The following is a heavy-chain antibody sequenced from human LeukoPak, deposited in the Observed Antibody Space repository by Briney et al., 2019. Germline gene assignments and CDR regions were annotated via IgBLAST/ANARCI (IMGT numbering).Heavy chain of an antibody. CDR1: GYNFTSYW. CDR2: IYPGDSDT. D-gene: IGHD5-18*01. J-gene: IGHJ4*02. Sequence: GESLKISCQGSGYNFTSYWIGWVRQMPGKGLEWMGIIYPGDSDTRYSPSFQGQVTISADKSISTAYLQWSSLKASDTAMYYCASSDTARYFDYWGQGTLVTVSS. CDR3: ASSDTARYFDY. V-gene: IGHV5-51*01.